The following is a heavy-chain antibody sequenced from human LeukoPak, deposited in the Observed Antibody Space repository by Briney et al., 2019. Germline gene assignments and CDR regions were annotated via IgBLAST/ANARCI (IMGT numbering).Heavy chain of an antibody. V-gene: IGHV4-59*01. D-gene: IGHD3-10*01. CDR3: ARFDAGQYGASDTFDI. CDR1: GDSTTSYY. Sequence: SETLSLTCTVSGDSTTSYYWSWIRQPPGKGLEWIGYIHHSGSAYYNPSLTSRVTISVATSKSQFSLNLSSVTAADTAVYYCARFDAGQYGASDTFDIWGQGTMVTVSS. CDR2: IHHSGSA. J-gene: IGHJ3*02.